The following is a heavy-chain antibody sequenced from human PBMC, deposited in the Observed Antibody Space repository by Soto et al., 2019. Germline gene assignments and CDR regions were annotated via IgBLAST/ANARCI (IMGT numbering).Heavy chain of an antibody. CDR1: GYTFTSYG. V-gene: IGHV1-18*01. CDR3: ARCGAEAYYDFWSGYYIDY. CDR2: ISAYNGNT. J-gene: IGHJ4*02. Sequence: QIQLVQSGAEVKKPGASVKVSCKASGYTFTSYGISWVRQAPGQGLEWMGWISAYNGNTNYAQKLQGRVTMTTDTSTSTAYMELRSLRSDDTAVYYCARCGAEAYYDFWSGYYIDYWGQGTLVTVSS. D-gene: IGHD3-3*01.